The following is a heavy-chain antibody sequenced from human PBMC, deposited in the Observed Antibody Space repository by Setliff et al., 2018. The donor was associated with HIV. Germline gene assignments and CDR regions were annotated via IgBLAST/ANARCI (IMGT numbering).Heavy chain of an antibody. D-gene: IGHD3-16*01. CDR3: ARHGRQCSCVFYAQACHFEY. Sequence: NPSETLSLTCNVSRVSIGSARYYWAWSRQSPGNRLEWSGTIFYSGNTYYNPSLKDRAAIWIDTSKNQFSLRLTPVTAADTAVYYCARHGRQCSCVFYAQACHFEYWGQGVLVTVSS. CDR1: RVSIGSARYY. V-gene: IGHV4-39*01. J-gene: IGHJ4*02. CDR2: IFYSGNT.